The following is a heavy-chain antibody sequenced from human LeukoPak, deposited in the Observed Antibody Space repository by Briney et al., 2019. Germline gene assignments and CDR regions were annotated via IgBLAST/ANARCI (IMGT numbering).Heavy chain of an antibody. CDR1: GYTFTGYY. Sequence: ASVKVSCKASGYTFTGYYMHWVRQAPGQGLEWMGWINPNSGGTNYAQKFQGWVTMTRDTSISTAYMELSRLRSDDTAVYYCARAPDGHGPYNFDYWGQGTLVSVSS. CDR3: ARAPDGHGPYNFDY. CDR2: INPNSGGT. D-gene: IGHD3-16*01. J-gene: IGHJ4*02. V-gene: IGHV1-2*04.